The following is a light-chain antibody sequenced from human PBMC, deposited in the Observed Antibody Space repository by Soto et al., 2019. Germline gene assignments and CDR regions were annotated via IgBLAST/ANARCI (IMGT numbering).Light chain of an antibody. J-gene: IGKJ1*01. CDR3: QQYGSSPPT. Sequence: DIVLTQSPGTLSLSPGGRATLSFRSSQSVSSSYLAWYQQKPGQAPRLLIYGTSSRATGIPDRFSGSGSGTDFTLTISRLEPEDFAVYYCQQYGSSPPTFGQGTKVDIK. CDR2: GTS. V-gene: IGKV3-20*01. CDR1: QSVSSSY.